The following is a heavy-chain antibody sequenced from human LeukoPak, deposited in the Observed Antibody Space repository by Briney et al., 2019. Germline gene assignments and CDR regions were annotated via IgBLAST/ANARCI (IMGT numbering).Heavy chain of an antibody. V-gene: IGHV3-74*01. CDR1: GFTFSNYY. CDR2: INSDGSNI. J-gene: IGHJ4*02. Sequence: PGGSLRLSCAASGFTFSNYYMHWVRQAPGKGLVGVSHINSDGSNINYADSVKGRFTISRDNAKNTLYLQMNSLRVEDTALYYCGRGESPAAVDDWGQGTLVTVPS. CDR3: GRGESPAAVDD. D-gene: IGHD2-2*01.